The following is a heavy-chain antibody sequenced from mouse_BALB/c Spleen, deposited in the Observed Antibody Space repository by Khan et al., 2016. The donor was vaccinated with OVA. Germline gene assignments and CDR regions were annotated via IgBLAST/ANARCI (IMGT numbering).Heavy chain of an antibody. J-gene: IGHJ4*01. CDR3: ARRRIFDGYYGGAMDY. CDR2: ISSGSTTI. CDR1: GFTFSGFG. V-gene: IGHV5-17*02. Sequence: EVELVESGGNLVQPGGSRKLSCAASGFTFSGFGMHWVRQAPEKGLEWVAYISSGSTTIYYADTVKGRFTISSDNPKNTLFLQMTSRRSEDTAMYYCARRRIFDGYYGGAMDYWGQGTSVTVSS. D-gene: IGHD2-3*01.